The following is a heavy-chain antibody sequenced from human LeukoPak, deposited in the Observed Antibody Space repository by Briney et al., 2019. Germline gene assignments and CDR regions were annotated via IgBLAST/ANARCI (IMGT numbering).Heavy chain of an antibody. CDR3: AKSNPALVVVITPYFDY. D-gene: IGHD3-22*01. CDR2: IYSGGST. J-gene: IGHJ4*02. Sequence: GGSLRLSCAASGFTVSSNYMTWVRQAPGKGLEWVSLIYSGGSTYYADSVKGRFTISRDNSKNTLYLQMNSLRAEDTAVYYCAKSNPALVVVITPYFDYWGQGTLVTVSS. CDR1: GFTVSSNY. V-gene: IGHV3-53*01.